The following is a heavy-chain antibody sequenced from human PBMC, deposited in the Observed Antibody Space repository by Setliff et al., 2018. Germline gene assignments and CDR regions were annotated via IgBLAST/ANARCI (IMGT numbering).Heavy chain of an antibody. CDR1: GGSFNVYF. J-gene: IGHJ6*02. Sequence: SETLSLTCAVYGGSFNVYFWSWIRQPPGKGLEWIGEINHSGSTNYNPSLTSRVSISVDTSKNQISLKLSSVTAADTAVYYCAKEYVVIQFVTNVHNHYGMDVWGQGTTVTVS. D-gene: IGHD2-21*01. CDR3: AKEYVVIQFVTNVHNHYGMDV. CDR2: INHSGST. V-gene: IGHV4-34*01.